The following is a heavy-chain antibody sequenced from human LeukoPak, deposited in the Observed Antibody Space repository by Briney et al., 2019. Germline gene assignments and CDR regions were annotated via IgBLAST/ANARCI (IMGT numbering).Heavy chain of an antibody. CDR1: GGSISSSNW. Sequence: SETLSLTCAVSGGSISSSNWWSWVRQPPGKGLEWIGEINHSGSTNYNPSLKSRVTISVDTSKNQFSLNLNSVTAADTAVYYCATYYDILSGYTFDYWGQGTLVAVSS. D-gene: IGHD3-9*01. CDR2: INHSGST. CDR3: ATYYDILSGYTFDY. J-gene: IGHJ4*02. V-gene: IGHV4-4*02.